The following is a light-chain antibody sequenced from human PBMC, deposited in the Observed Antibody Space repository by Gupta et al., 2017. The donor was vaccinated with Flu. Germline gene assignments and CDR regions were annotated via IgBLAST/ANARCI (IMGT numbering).Light chain of an antibody. CDR3: QQYDSPPPLT. CDR1: QSVLYSSNNMNY. CDR2: WAS. Sequence: DIVMTQSPDSLAVSLGERATINCKSSQSVLYSSNNMNYLAWYQQKPGQPPKLLIYWASTRESGVPDRFSGSGSGTDFTLTISSLQAEDVAVYYCQQYDSPPPLTFGGGTKVEIK. J-gene: IGKJ4*01. V-gene: IGKV4-1*01.